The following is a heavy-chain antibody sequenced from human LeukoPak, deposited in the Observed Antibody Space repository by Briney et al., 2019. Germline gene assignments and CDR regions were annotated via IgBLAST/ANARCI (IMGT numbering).Heavy chain of an antibody. D-gene: IGHD6-19*01. CDR3: ARESESSGWYDY. CDR2: ISGDGGST. J-gene: IGHJ4*02. V-gene: IGHV3-43*02. CDR1: GFMFHDYA. Sequence: GGSLRRSCAGPGFMFHDYAIHWVRQAPGKGLEWVSLISGDGGSTFYADSVKGRFTISRDNSRNSLYLQMNSLRSDDTALYYCARESESSGWYDYWGQGTLVTVSS.